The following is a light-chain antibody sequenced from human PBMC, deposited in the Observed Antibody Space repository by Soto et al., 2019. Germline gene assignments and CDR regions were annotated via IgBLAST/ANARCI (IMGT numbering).Light chain of an antibody. CDR1: QSISSW. V-gene: IGKV1-5*03. CDR3: QQYNDNWT. Sequence: DIQMTQSPSTLSASVGDRVTITCRASQSISSWLAWYQQKPGTAPKLLIYKASTLQSGVPSRFSGSGSGTEFSLTISSLQPDDSATYYCQQYNDNWTFGQGTKVDFK. J-gene: IGKJ1*01. CDR2: KAS.